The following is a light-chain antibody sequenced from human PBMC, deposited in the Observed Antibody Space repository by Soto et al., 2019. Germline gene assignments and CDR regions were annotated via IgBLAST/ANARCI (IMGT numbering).Light chain of an antibody. V-gene: IGKV3-20*01. Sequence: EIVFTQSPGTLSLSPGERATLSCRASQSVSSSYLAWYQQKPGQAPRLPIYGASSRATGIPDRFSGSGSGTDFTLTISRLEPEDFATYYCQQYNSYSWTFGQGTKVDIK. CDR1: QSVSSSY. CDR3: QQYNSYSWT. J-gene: IGKJ1*01. CDR2: GAS.